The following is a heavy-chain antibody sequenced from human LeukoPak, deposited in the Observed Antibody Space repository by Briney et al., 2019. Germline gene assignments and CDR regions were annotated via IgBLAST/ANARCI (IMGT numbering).Heavy chain of an antibody. CDR3: ARVFHGSSWYCDY. D-gene: IGHD6-13*01. Sequence: ASVKVSCKASGYTFTSYCISWVRQAPGQGLEWMGWINPYNGNTNYAQNLQGRVTMTRDTSTTTAYMELRSLRSDDTAVYYCARVFHGSSWYCDYWGQGTLVTVSS. V-gene: IGHV1-18*01. CDR2: INPYNGNT. CDR1: GYTFTSYC. J-gene: IGHJ4*02.